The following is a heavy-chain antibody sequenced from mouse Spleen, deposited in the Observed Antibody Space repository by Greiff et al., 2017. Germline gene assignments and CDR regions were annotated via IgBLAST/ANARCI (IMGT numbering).Heavy chain of an antibody. CDR2: IDPENGDT. CDR3: TTRWEGAY. CDR1: GFNIKDDY. J-gene: IGHJ3*01. D-gene: IGHD1-1*02. V-gene: IGHV14-4*01. Sequence: VQLQQSGAELVRPGASVKLSCTASGFNIKDDYMHWVKQRPEQGLEWIGWIDPENGDTEYASKFQGKATITADTSSNTAYLQLSSLTSEDTAVYYCTTRWEGAYWGQGTLVTVSA.